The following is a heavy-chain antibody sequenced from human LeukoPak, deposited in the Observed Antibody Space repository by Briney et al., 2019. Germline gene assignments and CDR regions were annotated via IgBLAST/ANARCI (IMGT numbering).Heavy chain of an antibody. CDR2: ISYDGSNK. J-gene: IGHJ4*02. CDR1: GFTFSSYG. D-gene: IGHD2-8*01. Sequence: PGRSLRLSCAASGFTFSSYGMHWVRQAPGKGLEWVAVISYDGSNKYYADSVKGRFTISRDNSKNTLYLQMNSLRAEDTAVYYCAKVYGDSAWYVDSWGQGTLVTVSS. V-gene: IGHV3-30*18. CDR3: AKVYGDSAWYVDS.